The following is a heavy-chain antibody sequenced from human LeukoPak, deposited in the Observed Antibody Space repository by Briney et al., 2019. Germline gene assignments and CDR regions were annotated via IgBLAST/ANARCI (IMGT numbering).Heavy chain of an antibody. V-gene: IGHV3-11*01. CDR1: GFTFSDYA. J-gene: IGHJ4*02. D-gene: IGHD1-7*01. Sequence: GGSLRLSCAASGFTFSDYAMSWIRQAPGQGVEWVSYISRSGDTIDYAASVKGRFSISRDNAKTSLYLQMNSLRAEDTAVYYCAGYHWNSGVVYWGQGTLVTVSS. CDR3: AGYHWNSGVVY. CDR2: ISRSGDTI.